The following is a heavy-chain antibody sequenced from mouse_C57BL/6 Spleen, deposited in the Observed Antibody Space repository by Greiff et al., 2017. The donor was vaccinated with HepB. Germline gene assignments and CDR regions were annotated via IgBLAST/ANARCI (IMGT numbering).Heavy chain of an antibody. V-gene: IGHV1-80*01. CDR1: GYAFSSYW. CDR3: ARGDGYPYFDY. CDR2: IYPGDGDT. J-gene: IGHJ2*01. Sequence: QQSGAELVKPGASVKISCKASGYAFSSYWMNWVKQRPGKGLEWIGQIYPGDGDTNYNGKFKGKATLTADKSSSTAYMQLSSLTSEDSAVYFCARGDGYPYFDYWGQGTTLTVSS. D-gene: IGHD2-3*01.